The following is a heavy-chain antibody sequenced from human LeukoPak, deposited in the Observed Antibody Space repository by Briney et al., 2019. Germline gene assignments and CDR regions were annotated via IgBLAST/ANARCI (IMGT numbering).Heavy chain of an antibody. CDR2: INPSGGST. CDR3: ARDSPGVSSGYYPGDY. J-gene: IGHJ4*02. Sequence: ASVKVSCKASGYTFTSYYMHWVRQAPGQGLEWMGIINPSGGSTSYAQKFQGRVTMTRDTSTSTVYMEVSSLRSEDTAVYYCARDSPGVSSGYYPGDYWGQGTLVTVSS. V-gene: IGHV1-46*01. CDR1: GYTFTSYY. D-gene: IGHD3-22*01.